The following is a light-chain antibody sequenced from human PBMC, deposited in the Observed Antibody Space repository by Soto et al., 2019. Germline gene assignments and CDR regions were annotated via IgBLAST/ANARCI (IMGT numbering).Light chain of an antibody. Sequence: QSALTQPPSVSGSPGQSVTISCTGTSRDVGAYNYVSWYQKYPGKAPKLMIHEVNQRPSGVPARFSGSKSGNTASLTVYGLQTEDEAEYYCSAFAATNTFEVLFGGGTKVTVL. J-gene: IGLJ3*02. V-gene: IGLV2-8*01. CDR3: SAFAATNTFEVL. CDR1: SRDVGAYNY. CDR2: EVN.